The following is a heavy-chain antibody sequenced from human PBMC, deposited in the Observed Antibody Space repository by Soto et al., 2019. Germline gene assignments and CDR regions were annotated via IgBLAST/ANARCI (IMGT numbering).Heavy chain of an antibody. V-gene: IGHV1-8*01. D-gene: IGHD6-13*01. CDR1: GYTFTSYD. Sequence: ASVKVSCKASGYTFTSYDINWVRQATGQGLEWMGWMNPNSGNTGYAQKFQGRVTMTRNTSISTAYMELSSLRSEDTAVYYCARTSYSSSWYYYYYYGMDVWGRGTTVTVSS. CDR2: MNPNSGNT. CDR3: ARTSYSSSWYYYYYYGMDV. J-gene: IGHJ6*02.